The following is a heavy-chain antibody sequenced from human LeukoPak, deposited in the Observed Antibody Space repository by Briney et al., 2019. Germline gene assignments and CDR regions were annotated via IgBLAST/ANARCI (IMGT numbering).Heavy chain of an antibody. CDR2: IYTSGST. V-gene: IGHV4-4*07. J-gene: IGHJ4*02. CDR3: ARSLLTGYDSSGYSYYFDY. Sequence: SETLSLNCTVSGGSISSYYWSWIRQPAGKGLEWIGRIYTSGSTNYNPSLKSRVTMSVDTSKNQFSLKLSSVTAADTAVYYCARSLLTGYDSSGYSYYFDYWGQGTLVTVSS. D-gene: IGHD3-22*01. CDR1: GGSISSYY.